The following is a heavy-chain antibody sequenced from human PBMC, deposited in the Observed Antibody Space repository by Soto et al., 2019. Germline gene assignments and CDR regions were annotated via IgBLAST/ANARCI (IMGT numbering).Heavy chain of an antibody. Sequence: QVQLVQSGAEVKKPGASVKVSCKASGYTFTSYAMHWVRQAPGQRLEWMGWINAGNGNTKYSQNFQGRVTITRDTSASTAYMELSSLRSEDTAVYYCARGGSLYWXXXXXXXGXXVXXXS. J-gene: IGHJ2*01. CDR3: ARGGSLYWXXXX. CDR1: GYTFTSYA. D-gene: IGHD1-26*01. CDR2: INAGNGNT. V-gene: IGHV1-3*01.